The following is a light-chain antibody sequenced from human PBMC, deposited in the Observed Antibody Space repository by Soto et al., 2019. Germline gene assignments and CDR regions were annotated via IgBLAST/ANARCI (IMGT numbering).Light chain of an antibody. Sequence: DIQMTQSPSTLSASVGDRVTITCRASQSISSWLAWYQQKPGTAPNLLIYKASTLQSGVPSRFSGSGSGKEFTLTISSLQPDDSANDYCQQYNDNWTFGQGTKGDIK. CDR1: QSISSW. CDR3: QQYNDNWT. J-gene: IGKJ1*01. V-gene: IGKV1-5*03. CDR2: KAS.